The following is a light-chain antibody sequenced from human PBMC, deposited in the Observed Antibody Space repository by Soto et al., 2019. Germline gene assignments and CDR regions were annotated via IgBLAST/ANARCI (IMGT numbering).Light chain of an antibody. Sequence: EIVLTQSPGTLSLSPGERATLSCRASQSLNSFYLAWYQQKPGQAPRLLIYGSSNRATGIPDRFSGSGSGTDFTLTISRLDPEDFTVYYCQQYDISPRTFGQGTKVDIK. CDR1: QSLNSFY. CDR2: GSS. V-gene: IGKV3-20*01. J-gene: IGKJ1*01. CDR3: QQYDISPRT.